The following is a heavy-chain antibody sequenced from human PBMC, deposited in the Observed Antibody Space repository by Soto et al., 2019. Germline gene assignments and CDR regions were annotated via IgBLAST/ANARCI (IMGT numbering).Heavy chain of an antibody. D-gene: IGHD5-12*01. CDR2: ISGYNGNT. J-gene: IGHJ4*02. CDR3: ARDYKGYAKFDY. CDR1: GYTFASYG. Sequence: ASAKVSCKTAGYTFASYGINWVRQAPGQGLEWMGWISGYNGNTNYAQKVLGRVTMTTDISTTTAYMELTSLRSDDTGVYYCARDYKGYAKFDYWGQGTLVTVSS. V-gene: IGHV1-18*01.